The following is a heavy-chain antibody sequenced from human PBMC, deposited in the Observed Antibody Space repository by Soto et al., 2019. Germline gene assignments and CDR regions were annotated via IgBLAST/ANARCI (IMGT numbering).Heavy chain of an antibody. J-gene: IGHJ4*02. D-gene: IGHD3-22*01. Sequence: PGGSLRLSCAATGFTFSSQAMNWVRQAPGKGLEWVSVISFDGTNKYYAESVRGRYTISRDNSKNVLYLYMNSLRPDDTAIYYCARAHGPYYDSSYYGLARIYFDSWGQGSL. CDR2: ISFDGTNK. CDR1: GFTFSSQA. CDR3: ARAHGPYYDSSYYGLARIYFDS. V-gene: IGHV3-30-3*01.